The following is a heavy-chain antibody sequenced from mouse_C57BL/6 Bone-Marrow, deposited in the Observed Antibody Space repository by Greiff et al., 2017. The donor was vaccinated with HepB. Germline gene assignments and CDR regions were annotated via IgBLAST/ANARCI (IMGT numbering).Heavy chain of an antibody. CDR3: TRPAQATRFAY. D-gene: IGHD3-2*02. V-gene: IGHV1-15*01. J-gene: IGHJ3*01. CDR1: GYTFTDYE. Sequence: VQLQQSGAELVRPGASVTLSCKASGYTFTDYEMHWVKQTPVHGLEWIGAIDPETGSTAYNQKFKGKAILTADKSSSTAYMELRSLTSEDSAVYYCTRPAQATRFAYWGQGTLVTVSA. CDR2: IDPETGST.